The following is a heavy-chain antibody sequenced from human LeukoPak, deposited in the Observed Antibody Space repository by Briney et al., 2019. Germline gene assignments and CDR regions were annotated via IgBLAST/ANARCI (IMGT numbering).Heavy chain of an antibody. V-gene: IGHV1-2*02. J-gene: IGHJ6*03. CDR1: GYTLTGYY. D-gene: IGHD3-22*01. CDR2: INPNSGGT. Sequence: ASVKVSCKASGYTLTGYYMHWVRQAPGQGLEWMGWINPNSGGTNYAQKFQGRVTMTRDTSISTAYMELSRLRSDDTAVYYCARGDSSGYSDYYYYMDVWGKGTTVTVSS. CDR3: ARGDSSGYSDYYYYMDV.